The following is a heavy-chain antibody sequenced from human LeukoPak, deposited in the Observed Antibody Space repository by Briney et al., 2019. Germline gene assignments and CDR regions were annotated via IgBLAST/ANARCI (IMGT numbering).Heavy chain of an antibody. CDR3: ARAVAGLIDY. CDR2: ISWNSGSI. V-gene: IGHV3-9*01. CDR1: GFTFDDYA. Sequence: GGSLRLSCAASGFTFDDYAMHWVRQAPGKGLEWVSGISWNSGSIGYADSVKGRFTISRDNSKNTLYLQMNSLRAEDTAVYYCARAVAGLIDYWGQGTLVTVSS. D-gene: IGHD6-19*01. J-gene: IGHJ4*02.